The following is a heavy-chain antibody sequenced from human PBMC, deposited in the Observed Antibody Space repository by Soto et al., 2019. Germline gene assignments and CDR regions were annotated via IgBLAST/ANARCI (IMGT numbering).Heavy chain of an antibody. Sequence: PGGSLRLSCAASGFTFSSYAMSWVRQAPGKGLEWVSAISGSGSTYYADSVKGRFTISRDNSKNTLYLQMNSLRAEDTAVYYCAKDRGSGWSNWFDPWGQGTLVTVSS. V-gene: IGHV3-23*01. CDR2: ISGSGST. CDR1: GFTFSSYA. CDR3: AKDRGSGWSNWFDP. J-gene: IGHJ5*02. D-gene: IGHD6-19*01.